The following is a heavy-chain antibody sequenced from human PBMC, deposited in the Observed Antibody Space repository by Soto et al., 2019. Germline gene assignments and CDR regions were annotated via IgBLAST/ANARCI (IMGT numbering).Heavy chain of an antibody. V-gene: IGHV3-9*01. CDR2: ISWNSGSI. J-gene: IGHJ2*01. CDR3: AKDQGFLERNHKPFDL. D-gene: IGHD3-3*01. CDR1: GFTFDDYA. Sequence: EVQLVESGGGLVQPGRSLRLSCAASGFTFDDYAMHWVRQAPGKGLAWVSGISWNSGSIGYADSVKGRFTISRDNAKNSLYLQMNSLRAEDTALYYCAKDQGFLERNHKPFDLWGRGTLVTVSS.